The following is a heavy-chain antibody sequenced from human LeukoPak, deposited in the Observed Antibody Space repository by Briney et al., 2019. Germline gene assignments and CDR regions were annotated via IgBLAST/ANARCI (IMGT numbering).Heavy chain of an antibody. D-gene: IGHD3-22*01. CDR1: GFTFDDYG. CDR2: IHWNGGST. CDR3: ARSNYYDRPTDAFDI. J-gene: IGHJ3*02. V-gene: IGHV3-20*04. Sequence: GGSLRLSCAASGFTFDDYGMSWVRQVPGKGLEWVSGIHWNGGSTGYADSVKGRFTISRDNAKNSLYLQMNSLRAEDTAVYYCARSNYYDRPTDAFDIWGQGTMVTVSS.